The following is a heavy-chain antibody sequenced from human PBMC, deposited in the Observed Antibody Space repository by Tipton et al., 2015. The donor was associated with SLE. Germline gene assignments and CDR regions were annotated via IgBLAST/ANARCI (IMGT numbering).Heavy chain of an antibody. Sequence: SLRLSCAASGFTFSKFAMNWVRQAPGKGLEWVSGIRPSGEITYYADSVKGRLTISRDNSKNTLYLQVNSLRAEDTAVYYCPCSGCPAGWGQGTLVIVSS. D-gene: IGHD6-19*01. CDR2: IRPSGEIT. J-gene: IGHJ4*02. CDR3: PCSGCPAG. V-gene: IGHV3-23*01. CDR1: GFTFSKFA.